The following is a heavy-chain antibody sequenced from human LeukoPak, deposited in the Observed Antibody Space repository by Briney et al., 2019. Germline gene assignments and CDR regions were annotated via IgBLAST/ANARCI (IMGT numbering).Heavy chain of an antibody. CDR3: ATPTGYCSSTSCYVEGFFDY. D-gene: IGHD2-2*01. J-gene: IGHJ4*02. CDR1: GGTFSSYA. V-gene: IGHV1-69*13. Sequence: GASVKVSCKASGGTFSSYANSWVRQAPGQGLEWMGGIIPIFGTANYAQKFQGRVTITADESTSTAYMELSSLRSEDTAVYYCATPTGYCSSTSCYVEGFFDYWGQGTLVTVSS. CDR2: IIPIFGTA.